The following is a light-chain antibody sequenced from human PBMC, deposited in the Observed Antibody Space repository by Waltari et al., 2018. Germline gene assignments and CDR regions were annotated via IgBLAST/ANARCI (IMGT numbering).Light chain of an antibody. CDR2: DVS. J-gene: IGLJ3*02. CDR3: CAYTGSVWV. Sequence: QSAMPQPASVSGSPGQSITMSCTGTSSEIGSQTYVSWYQQHPGKAPKLMIYDVSERPSGVSNRFSGSKSVNTASLTISGLQADDEADYYCCAYTGSVWVFGGGTKLTVL. V-gene: IGLV2-14*03. CDR1: SSEIGSQTY.